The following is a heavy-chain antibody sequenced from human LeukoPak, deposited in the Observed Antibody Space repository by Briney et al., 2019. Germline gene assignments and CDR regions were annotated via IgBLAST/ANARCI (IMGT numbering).Heavy chain of an antibody. D-gene: IGHD3-10*02. CDR2: ITTSGAT. J-gene: IGHJ6*02. CDR1: GLTASHSVNNA. CDR3: AKAPMWNYYYGLDV. V-gene: IGHV3-23*01. Sequence: GGSLRLSCAASGLTASHSVNNAMSWARHPPGKGLEWVSGITTSGATYYADSVKGRFTISRDNSNNTLYLHMDSLRAEDTAVYYCAKAPMWNYYYGLDVWGQGTTVTVSS.